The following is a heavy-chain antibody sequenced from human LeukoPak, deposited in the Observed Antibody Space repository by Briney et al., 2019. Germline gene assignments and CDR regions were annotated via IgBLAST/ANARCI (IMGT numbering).Heavy chain of an antibody. CDR2: ISSSSSYM. CDR1: GFTFSSYS. CDR3: ARDSSNDYGDYPPDF. D-gene: IGHD4-17*01. J-gene: IGHJ4*02. Sequence: GGSLRLSCAASGFTFSSYSMNWVRQAPGKGLEWVSSISSSSSYMYYADSVKGRFTISRDNAKNSLHLQMNSLSAEDTAVYYCARDSSNDYGDYPPDFWGQGTLVTVSS. V-gene: IGHV3-21*01.